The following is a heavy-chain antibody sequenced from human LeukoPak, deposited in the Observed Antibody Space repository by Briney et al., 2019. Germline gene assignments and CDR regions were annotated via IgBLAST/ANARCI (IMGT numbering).Heavy chain of an antibody. CDR1: GFTFSSYA. CDR2: ISYDGSNK. Sequence: GGSLRLSCAASGFTFSSYAMHWVRQAPGKGLEWVAVISYDGSNKYYADSVKGRFTISRDNSKNTLYLQMNSLRAEDTAVYYCATLYDFWSGYLYYYYGMDVWGQGTTVTVSS. CDR3: ATLYDFWSGYLYYYYGMDV. J-gene: IGHJ6*02. V-gene: IGHV3-30-3*01. D-gene: IGHD3-3*01.